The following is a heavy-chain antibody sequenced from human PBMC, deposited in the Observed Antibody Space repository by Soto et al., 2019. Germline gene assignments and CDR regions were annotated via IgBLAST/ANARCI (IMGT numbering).Heavy chain of an antibody. CDR1: GDSISSSNSH. Sequence: SETLSLTCTVSGDSISSSNSHWGWTRQPPGKGLEYIGSVYYGGAIFYSGNIYYNPSLKSRVTISVDTSKNQFSLRLSSVTAADTGVYYCVRYDRINMKPYSPEGFHIWGQGTMVTASS. V-gene: IGHV4-39*01. D-gene: IGHD3-3*02. CDR2: VYYGGAIFYSGNI. J-gene: IGHJ3*02. CDR3: VRYDRINMKPYSPEGFHI.